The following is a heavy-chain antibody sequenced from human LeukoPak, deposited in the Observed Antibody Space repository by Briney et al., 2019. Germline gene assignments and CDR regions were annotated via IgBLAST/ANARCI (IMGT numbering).Heavy chain of an antibody. CDR3: AKDMVAAAGVLTYYYYYYGMDV. D-gene: IGHD6-13*01. Sequence: GGSLRLSCAASGFTFSSYGMHWVRQAPGKGLEWVAVISYDGSNKYYADSVKGRFTISRDNSKNTLYLQMNSLRAEDTAVYHCAKDMVAAAGVLTYYYYYYGMDVWGKGTTVTVSS. CDR2: ISYDGSNK. CDR1: GFTFSSYG. V-gene: IGHV3-30*18. J-gene: IGHJ6*04.